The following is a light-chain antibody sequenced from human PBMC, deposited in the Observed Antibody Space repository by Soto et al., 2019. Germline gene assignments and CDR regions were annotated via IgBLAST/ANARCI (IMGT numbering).Light chain of an antibody. Sequence: DIQMTQSPSTLSAFVGDTVTITCRASQSIDTWLAWHQQKPGRAPKLLISKASALESGVPSRFSGSGSGTDFTLTIRDVQTDDFAIYYCQQYNSYRAFGQGTKVDIX. CDR3: QQYNSYRA. J-gene: IGKJ1*01. V-gene: IGKV1-5*03. CDR2: KAS. CDR1: QSIDTW.